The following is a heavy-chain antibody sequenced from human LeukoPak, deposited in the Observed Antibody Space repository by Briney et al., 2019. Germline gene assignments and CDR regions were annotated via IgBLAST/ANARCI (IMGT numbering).Heavy chain of an antibody. V-gene: IGHV4-59*01. J-gene: IGHJ3*02. Sequence: SETLSLTCTVSGGSISSYYWSWIRQPPGKGLEWIGYIYYSGSTNYNPSLKSRVTISVDTSKNQFSLKLSSVTAADTAVYYCARDPERDAFDIWGQGTMVTVSS. CDR2: IYYSGST. D-gene: IGHD1-1*01. CDR3: ARDPERDAFDI. CDR1: GGSISSYY.